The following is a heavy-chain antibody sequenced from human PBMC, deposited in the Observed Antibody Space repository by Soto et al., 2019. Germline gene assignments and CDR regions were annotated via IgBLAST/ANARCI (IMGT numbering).Heavy chain of an antibody. D-gene: IGHD3-16*01. V-gene: IGHV3-30*18. CDR1: GFTFSKYG. CDR3: AKVRFALKYYYGLDV. J-gene: IGHJ6*02. Sequence: QVHLVESGGGVVQPGTSLRLSCVASGFTFSKYGMHWVRQAPGKGLEWVAILTDDGKEKYYADSVKGRFINSRDNSNNTLFLQMNTLSAEDTAVYYCAKVRFALKYYYGLDVWGQGTTVSVSS. CDR2: LTDDGKEK.